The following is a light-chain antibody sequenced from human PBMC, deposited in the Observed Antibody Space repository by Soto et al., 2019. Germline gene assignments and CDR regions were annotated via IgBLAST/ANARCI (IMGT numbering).Light chain of an antibody. CDR3: QQYGSSPYT. V-gene: IGKV3-20*01. J-gene: IGKJ2*01. CDR2: GAS. Sequence: EIVLTQSPGTLSLSPGERATLSCRASQSVSSNYLAWYHQKPGQAPRLLIYGASSKATGIPDRFSGRGSGTHFTLTISRLAPEHFAVYYCQQYGSSPYTFGQGTKLEIK. CDR1: QSVSSNY.